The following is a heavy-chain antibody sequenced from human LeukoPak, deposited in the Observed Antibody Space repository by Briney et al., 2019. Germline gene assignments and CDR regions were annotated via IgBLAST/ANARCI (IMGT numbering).Heavy chain of an antibody. Sequence: GGSLRLSCAASGFTFSSYGMNWVRQAPGKGLEWVAVIWYDGSNNYYADSVKGRFTISRDNSKNTLYLQMNSLRAEDTAVYYCARERDIVVVPAAILRYWGQGTLVTVSS. CDR2: IWYDGSNN. CDR1: GFTFSSYG. V-gene: IGHV3-33*01. J-gene: IGHJ4*02. D-gene: IGHD2-2*01. CDR3: ARERDIVVVPAAILRY.